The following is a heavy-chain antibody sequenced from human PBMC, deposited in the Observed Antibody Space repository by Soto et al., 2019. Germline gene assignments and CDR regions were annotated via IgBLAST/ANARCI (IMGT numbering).Heavy chain of an antibody. CDR1: GFTFSSYA. CDR3: AKDGVYAKPFEY. CDR2: ISGSGGST. Sequence: EVQLLESGGGLVQPGGSLRLSCVVSGFTFSSYAMSWVRQAPGKGLEWVSAISGSGGSTYYADSVKGRFTIYRDNSKNTLYLQMNSLRVEDTAIYYCAKDGVYAKPFEYWGQGTLVTVSS. D-gene: IGHD3-10*01. V-gene: IGHV3-23*01. J-gene: IGHJ4*02.